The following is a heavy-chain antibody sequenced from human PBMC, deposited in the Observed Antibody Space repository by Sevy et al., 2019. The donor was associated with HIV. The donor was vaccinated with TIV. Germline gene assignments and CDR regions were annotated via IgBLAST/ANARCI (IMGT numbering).Heavy chain of an antibody. D-gene: IGHD1-26*01. Sequence: GGSLRLSCAASGFTFSRFPMHWVRQTPGKGLEYVSGINTSGRYTYYADSVKGRFTISRDNSKNTLYIQMGSLRTEDMAAYYCVREPYSGSGGSFDMWGQATMVTVSS. V-gene: IGHV3-64*02. CDR2: INTSGRYT. CDR1: GFTFSRFP. J-gene: IGHJ3*02. CDR3: VREPYSGSGGSFDM.